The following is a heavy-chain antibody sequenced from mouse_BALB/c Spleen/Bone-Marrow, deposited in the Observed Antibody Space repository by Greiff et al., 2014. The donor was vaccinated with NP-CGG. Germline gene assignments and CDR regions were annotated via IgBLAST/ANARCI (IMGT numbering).Heavy chain of an antibody. CDR1: GFSLPGFG. CDR3: ARDGGYAMDY. V-gene: IGHV2-6-1*01. J-gene: IGHJ4*01. Sequence: VNVGESDPGLGAPSQSLSFTCTISGFSLPGFGVPWVRQPPGRGLEWLVVIWSDGSTTHNSALKSRLSISKDNSKSQVFLKMNSLQTDDTAMYYCARDGGYAMDYWGQGTSVTVSS. CDR2: IWSDGST.